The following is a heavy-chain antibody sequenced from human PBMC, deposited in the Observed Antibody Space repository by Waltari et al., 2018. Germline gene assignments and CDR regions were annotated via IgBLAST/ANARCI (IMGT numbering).Heavy chain of an antibody. Sequence: QVQLVQSGAEVKKPGASVKVSCKASGYTFTSYAMHWVRQAPGQRLEWMGWINAGNGNTKYSQKFQGRVTITADESTSTAYMELSSLRSEDTAVYYCARVSLRAYGDSGDYWGQGTLVTVSS. D-gene: IGHD4-17*01. CDR3: ARVSLRAYGDSGDY. J-gene: IGHJ4*02. CDR1: GYTFTSYA. CDR2: INAGNGNT. V-gene: IGHV1-3*01.